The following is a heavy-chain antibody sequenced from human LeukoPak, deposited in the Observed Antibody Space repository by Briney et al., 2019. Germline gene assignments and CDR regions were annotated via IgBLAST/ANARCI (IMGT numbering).Heavy chain of an antibody. D-gene: IGHD3-3*01. J-gene: IGHJ4*02. CDR1: GFTVSSNY. V-gene: IGHV3-11*01. CDR2: ISSSGSTI. Sequence: PGGSLRLSCAASGFTVSSNYMSWVRQAPGKGLEWVSYISSSGSTIYYADSVKGRFTISRDNAKNSLYLQMNSLRAEDTAVYYCARAQEWVDYWGQGTLVTVSS. CDR3: ARAQEWVDY.